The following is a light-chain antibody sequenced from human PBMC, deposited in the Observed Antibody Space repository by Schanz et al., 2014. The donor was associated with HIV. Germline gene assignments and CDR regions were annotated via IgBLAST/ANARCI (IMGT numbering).Light chain of an antibody. J-gene: IGLJ2*01. CDR3: SSYTIISTVV. Sequence: QSALTQPPSASGSPGETVTISCTGSSSDIGHYNYVSWYQHLPGKAPKLLIAEVDKRPSGVPVRFSGSKSGYTASLTISGLQADDEADYYCSSYTIISTVVFGGGTKLTVL. CDR1: SSDIGHYNY. V-gene: IGLV2-8*01. CDR2: EVD.